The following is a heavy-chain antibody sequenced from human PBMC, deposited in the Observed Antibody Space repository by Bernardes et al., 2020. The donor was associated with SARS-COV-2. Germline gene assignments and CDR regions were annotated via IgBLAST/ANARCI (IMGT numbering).Heavy chain of an antibody. D-gene: IGHD1-7*01. V-gene: IGHV3-48*01. J-gene: IGHJ5*02. CDR3: AVKWNYYTFHP. CDR2: IGSGSGTI. CDR1: GFSFSSFR. Sequence: SLSCAASGFSFSSFRMHWVRQAPGKGLEWISYIGSGSGTIYYADSVKGRFTISRDNDNNALYLQMNSLRVEDTAVYYCAVKWNYYTFHPWGQGTLVTVSS.